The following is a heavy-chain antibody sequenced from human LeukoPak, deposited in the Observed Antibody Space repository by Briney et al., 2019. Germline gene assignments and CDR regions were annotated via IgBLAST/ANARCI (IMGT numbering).Heavy chain of an antibody. J-gene: IGHJ3*02. CDR3: ARLGIAATGPAI. CDR2: IYYSGNT. D-gene: IGHD6-13*01. CDR1: GGSISSNYH. Sequence: SETLSLTCTVSGGSISSNYHWGWIRQPPGKGLEWIASIYYSGNTYYNTSLKSRVTISVDTSNDQFSLKLSSVTAADTAVYYCARLGIAATGPAIWGQGTMVSVSS. V-gene: IGHV4-39*01.